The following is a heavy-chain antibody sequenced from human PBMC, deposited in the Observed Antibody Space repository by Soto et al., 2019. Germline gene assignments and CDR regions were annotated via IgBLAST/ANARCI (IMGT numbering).Heavy chain of an antibody. CDR2: ISSSSSYI. Sequence: GGSLRLSCAASGFTFSSYSMNWVRQAPGKGLEWVSSISSSSSYIYYADSVKGRFTISRDNAKNSLYLQMNSLRAEDTAVYYCARYRDIVVVPAAINYYMDVWGKGTTVTVSS. J-gene: IGHJ6*03. V-gene: IGHV3-21*01. CDR3: ARYRDIVVVPAAINYYMDV. D-gene: IGHD2-2*01. CDR1: GFTFSSYS.